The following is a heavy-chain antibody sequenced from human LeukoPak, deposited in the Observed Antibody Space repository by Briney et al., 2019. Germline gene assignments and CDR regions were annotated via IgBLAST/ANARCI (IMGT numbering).Heavy chain of an antibody. J-gene: IGHJ4*02. CDR3: AKAVAGFKYYFDY. CDR1: GFTFSSYW. Sequence: GGSLRLSCAASGFTFSSYWMHWVRQAPGKGLVWVSRINSDGSSTSYADSVKGRFTISRDNAKNTLYLQMNSLRAEDTAVYYCAKAVAGFKYYFDYWGQGTLVTVSS. CDR2: INSDGSST. V-gene: IGHV3-74*01. D-gene: IGHD6-19*01.